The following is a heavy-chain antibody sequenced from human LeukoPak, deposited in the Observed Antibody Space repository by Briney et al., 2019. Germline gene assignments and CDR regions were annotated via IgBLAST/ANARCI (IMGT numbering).Heavy chain of an antibody. CDR3: AKDLTTTSADYYFDY. V-gene: IGHV3-30-3*01. Sequence: GRSLRLSCAASGFTFSSYALHWVRQAPGKGLEWVAVTSNDGRDKHHADSVKGRFTVSRDNSKNTLYLQMNSLRVEDTAVYYCAKDLTTTSADYYFDYWGQGTLVTVSS. CDR2: TSNDGRDK. D-gene: IGHD1-1*01. J-gene: IGHJ4*02. CDR1: GFTFSSYA.